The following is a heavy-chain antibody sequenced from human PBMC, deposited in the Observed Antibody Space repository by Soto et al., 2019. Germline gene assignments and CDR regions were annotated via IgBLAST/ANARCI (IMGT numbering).Heavy chain of an antibody. Sequence: EVQLLESAGGLVQPGGSPRLSCAASGFTFSSYAMTWVRQAPGEGLQWVSSISGSGESTFHADSVKGRFTISRDNSKNTLTLQMNSLRAEDTAIYYCAKYSSYWDEDYWGQGTLVTVSS. D-gene: IGHD3-22*01. CDR3: AKYSSYWDEDY. CDR2: ISGSGEST. CDR1: GFTFSSYA. V-gene: IGHV3-23*01. J-gene: IGHJ4*02.